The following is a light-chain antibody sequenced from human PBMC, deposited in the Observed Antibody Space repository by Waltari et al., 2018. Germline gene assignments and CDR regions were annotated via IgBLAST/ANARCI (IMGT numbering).Light chain of an antibody. CDR2: GAS. V-gene: IGKV3-15*01. Sequence: EVLMTQSPATLSVSPGERVTLSCRASQNIHDNLAWYQQKPGQAPRLLIYGASTRATDIPARFRGSGSGTEFTLTINSLQSEDLGIYYCQQYNKWPPLTFGGGTKVESK. CDR1: QNIHDN. CDR3: QQYNKWPPLT. J-gene: IGKJ4*01.